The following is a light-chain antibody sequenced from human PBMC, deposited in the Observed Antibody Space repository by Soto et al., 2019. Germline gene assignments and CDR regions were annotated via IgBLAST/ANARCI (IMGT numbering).Light chain of an antibody. V-gene: IGLV2-14*01. CDR2: DVS. CDR1: SVDVGGYKY. J-gene: IGLJ1*01. CDR3: SSYTSSSSYV. Sequence: SLLTQPASVSGSPGQSIAIGCPGTSVDVGGYKYVSWYQQYPGKAPKLMIYDVSNRPSGVSDRFSGSKSGNTASLTISGLQSEDEADYYCSSYTSSSSYVFGTGTKVTV.